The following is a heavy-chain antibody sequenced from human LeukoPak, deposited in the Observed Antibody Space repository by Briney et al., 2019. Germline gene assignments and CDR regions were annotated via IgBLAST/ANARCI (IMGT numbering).Heavy chain of an antibody. D-gene: IGHD6-13*01. CDR3: ARVGGSWYGTYYFDY. V-gene: IGHV3-64*01. Sequence: GGSLRLSCAASGSTFSSYAMHWVRQAPGKGLEYVSAISSNGGSTYYANSVKGRFTISRDNSKNTLYLQMGSLRAEDMAVYYCARVGGSWYGTYYFDYWGQGTLVTVSS. CDR2: ISSNGGST. J-gene: IGHJ4*02. CDR1: GSTFSSYA.